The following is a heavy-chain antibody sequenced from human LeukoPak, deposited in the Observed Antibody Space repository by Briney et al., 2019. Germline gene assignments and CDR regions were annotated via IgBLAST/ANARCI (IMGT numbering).Heavy chain of an antibody. J-gene: IGHJ4*02. CDR2: IYPSGST. V-gene: IGHV4-38-2*02. D-gene: IGHD3-9*01. CDR3: ARQVSYYDILTGYFDY. CDR1: GYSISSGYY. Sequence: PSETLSLTCTVSGYSISSGYYWGWIRQPPGKGLEWIGSIYPSGSTDYNPSLKSRVTISVDTSKNQFSPQLSSVTAAAQAVYYCARQVSYYDILTGYFDYWGQGTLVTVSS.